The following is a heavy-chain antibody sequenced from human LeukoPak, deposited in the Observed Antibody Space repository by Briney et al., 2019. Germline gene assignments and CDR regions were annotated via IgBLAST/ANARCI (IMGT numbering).Heavy chain of an antibody. CDR1: GGSISSSNW. CDR2: IYHSGST. J-gene: IGHJ4*02. Sequence: SETLSLTCAVSGGSISSSNWWSWVRQPPGKGLEWIGEIYHSGSTNYNASLKSRVTISVDKSKNQFSLKLSSVTAAGTAVYYCARTGGDFTLDYWGQGTLVTVSS. D-gene: IGHD4-17*01. CDR3: ARTGGDFTLDY. V-gene: IGHV4-4*02.